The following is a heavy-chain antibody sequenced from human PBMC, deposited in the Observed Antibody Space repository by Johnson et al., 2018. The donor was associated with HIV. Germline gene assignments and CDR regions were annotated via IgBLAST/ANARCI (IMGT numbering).Heavy chain of an antibody. CDR2: INWNGGST. V-gene: IGHV3-20*04. D-gene: IGHD3-16*01. CDR1: GFTFSSYG. CDR3: ARERVVQGDPDAFDI. J-gene: IGHJ3*02. Sequence: QLVESGGGVVQPGGSLRLSCAASGFTFSSYGMSLVRQAPGKGLEWVSGINWNGGSTGYADSVKVRFTISRDNAKNSLYLQMNSLRAEETALYSCARERVVQGDPDAFDIWGQGTMVTVSS.